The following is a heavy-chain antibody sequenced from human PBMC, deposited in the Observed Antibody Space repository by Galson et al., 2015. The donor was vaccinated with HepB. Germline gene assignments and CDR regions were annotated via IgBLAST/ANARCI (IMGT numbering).Heavy chain of an antibody. J-gene: IGHJ1*01. CDR1: GFTFSNYN. V-gene: IGHV3-21*01. CDR2: ISSSSSYI. Sequence: SLRLSCAASGFTFSNYNMNWVRQAPGKGLEGVSSISSSSSYIYYADSVKGRFTISRDNTKNSLYLQMNSLRAEDTAVYYCARVKYYDNSAYSHWGQGTLVTVSS. D-gene: IGHD3-22*01. CDR3: ARVKYYDNSAYSH.